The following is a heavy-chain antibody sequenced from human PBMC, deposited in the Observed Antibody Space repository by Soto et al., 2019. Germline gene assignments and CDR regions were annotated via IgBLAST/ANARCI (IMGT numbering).Heavy chain of an antibody. J-gene: IGHJ4*02. Sequence: PGGSLRLSCEASGFTFSSYGMHWVRQAPGKGLEWVAVIWYDGSNKYYADSVKGRFTISRDNSKNTLYLQMNSLRAEDTAVYYCARADILTGYYMGFGDYWGQGTLVTVSS. D-gene: IGHD3-9*01. CDR2: IWYDGSNK. CDR1: GFTFSSYG. CDR3: ARADILTGYYMGFGDY. V-gene: IGHV3-33*01.